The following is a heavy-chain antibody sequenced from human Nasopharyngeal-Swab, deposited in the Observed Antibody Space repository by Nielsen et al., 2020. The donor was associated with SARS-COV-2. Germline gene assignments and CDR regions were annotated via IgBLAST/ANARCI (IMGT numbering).Heavy chain of an antibody. CDR2: MAFDGRYK. V-gene: IGHV3-30*04. Sequence: GGSLRLSCAASGFTFSTSIMNWVRQAPGKGLEWVAVMAFDGRYKHSADSVKGRFTISRDNSKNTLYLQMNSLTAEDTALYYCVRESDGFDIWGQGAMVTVS. CDR3: VRESDGFDI. CDR1: GFTFSTSI. J-gene: IGHJ3*02.